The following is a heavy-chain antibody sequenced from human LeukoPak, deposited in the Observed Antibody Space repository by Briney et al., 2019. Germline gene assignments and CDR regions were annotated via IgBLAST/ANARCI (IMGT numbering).Heavy chain of an antibody. CDR2: ISDGGVRT. Sequence: GGSLRLSWAASGFTFSSYAMGWVRQAPGKGLEWVSGISDGGVRTYYADSVKGRFTISRDNSKNTLYLQMNSLRAEDTAVYYCAKAHGVDDFWSGYYGWGQGTMVTVSS. CDR3: AKAHGVDDFWSGYYG. V-gene: IGHV3-23*01. CDR1: GFTFSSYA. J-gene: IGHJ3*01. D-gene: IGHD3-3*01.